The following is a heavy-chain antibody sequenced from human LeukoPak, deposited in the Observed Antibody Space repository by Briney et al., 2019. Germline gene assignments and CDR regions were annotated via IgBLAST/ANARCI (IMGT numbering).Heavy chain of an antibody. D-gene: IGHD5-18*01. J-gene: IGHJ3*02. Sequence: GGSLRLSCAASGFTFSDTWMHWVRQAPGEGLVWVSRIRSDGSDTRYAESVKGRFTISRDNAKNTLYLQMNSLRAEDTAVYYCARRKLWIQLWSDAFDIWGQGTMVTVSS. CDR1: GFTFSDTW. CDR2: IRSDGSDT. V-gene: IGHV3-74*01. CDR3: ARRKLWIQLWSDAFDI.